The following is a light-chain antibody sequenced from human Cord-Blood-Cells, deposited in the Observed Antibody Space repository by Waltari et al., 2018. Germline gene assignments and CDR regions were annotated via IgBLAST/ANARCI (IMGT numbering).Light chain of an antibody. J-gene: IGKJ1*01. V-gene: IGKV3-15*01. CDR2: GAT. CDR3: QQYNNWPPRT. Sequence: EIVMTQSPATLSVSPGERATLPCRASQSVSSNLAWYQQKPGQAPRLLIYGATTRATGIPARFSGSGSGTAFTLTISSLQSEDFAVYYCQQYNNWPPRTFGQGTKVEIK. CDR1: QSVSSN.